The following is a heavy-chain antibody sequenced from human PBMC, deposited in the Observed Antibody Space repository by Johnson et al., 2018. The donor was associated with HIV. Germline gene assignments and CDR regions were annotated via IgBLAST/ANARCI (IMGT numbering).Heavy chain of an antibody. V-gene: IGHV3-69-1*01. CDR1: GFTFSSYD. D-gene: IGHD3-10*01. Sequence: VQLVESGGGLVKPGGSLRLSCAASGFTFSSYDMHWVRQTTGYVDSVKGRFTISRDNAKNSLYLQMNGLRAEDTAFYYCARDFVAFGECTAFDIWGQGTMVTVSS. CDR3: ARDFVAFGECTAFDI. J-gene: IGHJ3*02.